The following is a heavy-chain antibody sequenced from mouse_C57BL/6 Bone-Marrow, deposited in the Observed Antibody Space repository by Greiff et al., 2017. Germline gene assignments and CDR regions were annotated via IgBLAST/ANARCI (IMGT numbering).Heavy chain of an antibody. V-gene: IGHV1-72*01. CDR2: IVPNSGGT. D-gene: IGHD2-2*01. CDR3: AREGESTMVKGY. Sequence: VQLQQPGPELVKPGASVKLSCKASGYTFTSYWMHWVKPRPGRGLEWIGRIVPNSGGTKYNEKFKCKATLTVDKPSSTAYMQLRSLTSEDSAVDYGAREGESTMVKGYWGQGTTLTVAS. J-gene: IGHJ2*01. CDR1: GYTFTSYW.